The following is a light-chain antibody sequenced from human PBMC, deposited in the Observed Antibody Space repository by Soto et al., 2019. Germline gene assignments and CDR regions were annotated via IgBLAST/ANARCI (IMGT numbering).Light chain of an antibody. Sequence: QSVLTQPPSASGTPGQRVTISCSGSSSNIGSKAVNWYQQLPGTAPKLLIYSNNQRPSGVPDRFSGFKSGTSASLAISGLQSEDEADYYCAAWDDSLNGYFFGTGTKVTVL. V-gene: IGLV1-44*01. CDR3: AAWDDSLNGYF. CDR1: SSNIGSKA. CDR2: SNN. J-gene: IGLJ1*01.